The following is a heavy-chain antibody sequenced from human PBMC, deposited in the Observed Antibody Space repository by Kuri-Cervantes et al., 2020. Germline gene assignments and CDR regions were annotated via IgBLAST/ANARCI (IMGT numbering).Heavy chain of an antibody. CDR1: GFTFSSYA. Sequence: LSLTCAASGFTFSSYAMHWVRQAPGKGLEWVSGISWNSGSIGYADSVKGRFTISRDNAKNSLYLQMNSLRAEDTALYYCAKDMGSSGWYGRFDAFDIWGQGTMVTVSS. CDR3: AKDMGSSGWYGRFDAFDI. CDR2: ISWNSGSI. J-gene: IGHJ3*02. D-gene: IGHD6-19*01. V-gene: IGHV3-9*01.